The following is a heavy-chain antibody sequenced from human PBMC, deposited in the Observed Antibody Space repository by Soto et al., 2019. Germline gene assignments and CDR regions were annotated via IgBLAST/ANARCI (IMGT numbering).Heavy chain of an antibody. CDR2: ISHDGSNK. CDR1: GFTFSSYA. D-gene: IGHD2-21*01. Sequence: QVPLVESGGGVVQPGRSLRLSCAASGFTFSSYAMHWVRQAPGKGLEWVAVISHDGSNKYYADSVKDRFTISRDKYKNTLYLQMNSLRVEDTAVYYCARGGGEVWGQGTTVTVSS. CDR3: ARGGGEV. J-gene: IGHJ6*02. V-gene: IGHV3-30*04.